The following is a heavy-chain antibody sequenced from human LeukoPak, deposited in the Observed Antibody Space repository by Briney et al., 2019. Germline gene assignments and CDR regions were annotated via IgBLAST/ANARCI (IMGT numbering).Heavy chain of an antibody. D-gene: IGHD1-26*01. V-gene: IGHV1-18*04. CDR3: AISIVGATYFDY. CDR2: ISAYNGNT. Sequence: ASVKVSCKTSGYTFTNFYMHWVRQAPGQGLEWMGWISAYNGNTNYAQKLQGRVTMTTDTSTSTAYMELRSLRSDDTAVYYCAISIVGATYFDYWGQGTLVTVSS. J-gene: IGHJ4*02. CDR1: GYTFTNFY.